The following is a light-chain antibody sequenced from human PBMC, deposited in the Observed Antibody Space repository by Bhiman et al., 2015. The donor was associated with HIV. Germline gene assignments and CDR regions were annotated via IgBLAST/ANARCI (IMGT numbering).Light chain of an antibody. CDR3: NSRDTSANHPSV. J-gene: IGLJ3*02. Sequence: SSELTQDPAVSVALGQTVRITCQGDSLRSYYASWYQQKPGQAPLLVIYGKNNRPSGIPDRFSGSSSGNTASLTITGAQAEDEADYYCNSRDTSANHPSVFGGGTKLTVL. V-gene: IGLV3-19*01. CDR1: SLRSYY. CDR2: GKN.